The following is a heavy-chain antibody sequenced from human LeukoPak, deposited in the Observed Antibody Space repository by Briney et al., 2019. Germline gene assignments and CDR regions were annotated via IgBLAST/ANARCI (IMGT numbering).Heavy chain of an antibody. J-gene: IGHJ4*02. V-gene: IGHV1-24*01. D-gene: IGHD5-18*01. CDR1: GYTLTELS. CDR3: ATRPTWIQLYHYFDY. Sequence: ASVKVSCKVSGYTLTELSMHWVRQAPGKGLEWMGGFDPEDGETIYAQKFQGRVTMTEDTSTDTAYMELSSLRSEDTAVYYCATRPTWIQLYHYFDYWGQGTLVTVSS. CDR2: FDPEDGET.